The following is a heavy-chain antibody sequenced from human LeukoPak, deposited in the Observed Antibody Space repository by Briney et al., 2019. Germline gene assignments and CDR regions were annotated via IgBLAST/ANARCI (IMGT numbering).Heavy chain of an antibody. V-gene: IGHV1-2*02. CDR1: GYTFTGYY. CDR2: INPNSGGT. Sequence: ASVKVSCKASGYTFTGYYMHWVRQAPGQGLEWMGWINPNSGGTNYVQEFQGRVTMTRDTSTSTAYMDLSSLKSDDTAVYYCTREGWRYFDLWGRGTLVTVSS. J-gene: IGHJ2*01. D-gene: IGHD2-15*01. CDR3: TREGWRYFDL.